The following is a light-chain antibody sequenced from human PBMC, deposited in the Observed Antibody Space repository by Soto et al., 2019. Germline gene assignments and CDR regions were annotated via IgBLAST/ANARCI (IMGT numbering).Light chain of an antibody. V-gene: IGKV1-39*01. J-gene: IGKJ1*01. CDR2: AAS. Sequence: DLQMTQSPSSLSASVGDRVTITGRASQSSSSYLNWYQQKPGKAPKLLIYAASRWQSGVPSMFRGSGYGTVFLLTVSSLQPDDFSTDYCQESNSTPWTVGQGTEVEFK. CDR3: QESNSTPWT. CDR1: QSSSSY.